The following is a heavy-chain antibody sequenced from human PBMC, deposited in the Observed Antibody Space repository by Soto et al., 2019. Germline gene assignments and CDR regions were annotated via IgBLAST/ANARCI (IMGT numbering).Heavy chain of an antibody. J-gene: IGHJ3*02. V-gene: IGHV3-23*01. Sequence: GGSLRLSCAASGFTFSSYAMSWVRQAPGKGLEWVSAISGSGGSTYYADSVKGRFTISRDNSKNTLYLQMNSLRAEDTAVYYCAYKSSEKDIVVVVAAKLGAFDIWGQGTMVTVSS. D-gene: IGHD2-15*01. CDR3: AYKSSEKDIVVVVAAKLGAFDI. CDR1: GFTFSSYA. CDR2: ISGSGGST.